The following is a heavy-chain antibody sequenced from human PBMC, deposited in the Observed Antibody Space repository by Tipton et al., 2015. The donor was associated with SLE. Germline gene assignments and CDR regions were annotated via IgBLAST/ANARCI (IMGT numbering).Heavy chain of an antibody. CDR1: GGSIRSSTYY. CDR3: ARAVGDTSGYLDY. V-gene: IGHV4-39*07. Sequence: LRLSCTVSGGSIRSSTYYWGWIRQPPGKGLERIGSLDYSGSTYYNPSLKSRIKISVDTSKNQFSLKLSSVTAADTAVYYCARAVGDTSGYLDYWGLGTLATVSS. CDR2: LDYSGST. D-gene: IGHD3-22*01. J-gene: IGHJ4*02.